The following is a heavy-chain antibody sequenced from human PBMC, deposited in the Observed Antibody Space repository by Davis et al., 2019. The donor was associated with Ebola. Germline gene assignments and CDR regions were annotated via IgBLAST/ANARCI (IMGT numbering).Heavy chain of an antibody. Sequence: GESLKISCTASGFTFGDYAMSWVRQAPGKGLEWVSSISSSSSYIYYADSVKGRFTISRDNAKNSLYLQMNSLRAEDTAVYYCARDLLGFGEFGWFDPWGQGTLVTVSS. D-gene: IGHD3-10*01. CDR1: GFTFGDYA. CDR2: ISSSSSYI. CDR3: ARDLLGFGEFGWFDP. V-gene: IGHV3-21*01. J-gene: IGHJ5*02.